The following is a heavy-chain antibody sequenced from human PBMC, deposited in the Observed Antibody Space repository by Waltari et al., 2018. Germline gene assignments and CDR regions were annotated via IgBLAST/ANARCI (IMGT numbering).Heavy chain of an antibody. V-gene: IGHV3-23*04. CDR3: AKWGDCSGGSCYSPYYYMDV. D-gene: IGHD2-15*01. CDR2: ISGSGGST. CDR1: GFTFSSYA. Sequence: EVQLVESGGGLVQPGGSLRLSCAASGFTFSSYAMSWVRQAPGKGLEWVSAISGSGGSTYYADSVKGWFTISRDNSKNTLYLQMNSLRAEDTAVYYCAKWGDCSGGSCYSPYYYMDVWGKGTTVTVSS. J-gene: IGHJ6*03.